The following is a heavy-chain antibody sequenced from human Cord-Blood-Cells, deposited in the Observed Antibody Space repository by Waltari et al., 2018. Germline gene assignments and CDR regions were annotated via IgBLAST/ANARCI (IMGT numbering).Heavy chain of an antibody. J-gene: IGHJ5*02. V-gene: IGHV4-4*02. CDR2: IYHSGST. D-gene: IGHD2-2*01. CDR3: ARVIVVVPAANRFDP. Sequence: QVQLQESGPRLVKPSGTLSLTCAVSVGSLSRSNWWSWVRHPPGKGLEWIGEIYHSGSTNYNPSLKSRVTISVDKSKNQFSLKLSSVTAADTAVYYCARVIVVVPAANRFDPWGQGTLVTVSS. CDR1: VGSLSRSNW.